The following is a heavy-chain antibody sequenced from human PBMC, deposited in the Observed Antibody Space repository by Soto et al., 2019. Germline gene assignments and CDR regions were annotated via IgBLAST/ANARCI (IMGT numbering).Heavy chain of an antibody. D-gene: IGHD2-2*01. CDR3: AKGSDQLPLGY. CDR2: ISGSGGST. CDR1: GFTFSSYA. J-gene: IGHJ4*02. V-gene: IGHV3-23*01. Sequence: GGSLRLSCAASGFTFSSYAMSWVRQAPGKGLEWVTAISGSGGSTYYANSVKGRFTMSRDNSKNTLYLKMNSLRAEDTAVYYCAKGSDQLPLGYWGQGTLVTVSS.